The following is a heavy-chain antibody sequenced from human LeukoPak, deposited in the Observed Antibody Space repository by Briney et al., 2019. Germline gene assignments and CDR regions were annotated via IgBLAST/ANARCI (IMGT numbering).Heavy chain of an antibody. CDR3: ARSPTGSGWYYFDY. D-gene: IGHD6-19*01. J-gene: IGHJ4*02. CDR1: GFTFSNYG. Sequence: GGSLRLSCAASGFTFSNYGMNWVRQAPGKGLEWVSYISNSGSTIYYADSVKGRFTISRDNAKNSLYLQMNSLRAEDTAVYYCARSPTGSGWYYFDYWGQGTLVTVSS. CDR2: ISNSGSTI. V-gene: IGHV3-48*03.